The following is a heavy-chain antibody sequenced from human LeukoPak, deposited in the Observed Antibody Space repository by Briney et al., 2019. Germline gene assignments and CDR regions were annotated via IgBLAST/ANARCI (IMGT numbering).Heavy chain of an antibody. D-gene: IGHD3-10*01. J-gene: IGHJ4*02. CDR1: GASIRSSSHY. CDR2: SYYTGNT. V-gene: IGHV4-39*01. Sequence: SESLSLTCTVSGASIRSSSHYWGWIRQPPGKGLEWLGSSYYTGNTYYNPSLKSRVTISVHTSKNQSSLILTSVTAADTAVYYCARTGILWFGEPQYYDYWGQGSRVLVSS. CDR3: ARTGILWFGEPQYYDY.